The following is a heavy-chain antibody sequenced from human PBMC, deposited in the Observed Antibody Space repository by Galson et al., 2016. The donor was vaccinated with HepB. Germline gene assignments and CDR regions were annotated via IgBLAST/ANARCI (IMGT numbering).Heavy chain of an antibody. CDR3: ARVSPHYFDSIYQHSTYFDF. CDR1: RFNFSDYY. V-gene: IGHV3-11*04. Sequence: SLRLSCAASRFNFSDYYMSWVRQAPGKGLDWISYISRSGDTILYADSVEGRFTISRDNAKNSLYLQMNNLRVEDTAVYYCARVSPHYFDSIYQHSTYFDFWGQGTLVTVSS. D-gene: IGHD3-22*01. CDR2: ISRSGDTI. J-gene: IGHJ4*02.